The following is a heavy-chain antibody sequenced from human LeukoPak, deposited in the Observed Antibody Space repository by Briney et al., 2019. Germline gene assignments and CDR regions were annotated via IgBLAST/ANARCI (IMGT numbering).Heavy chain of an antibody. Sequence: SGRSLRLSCAASGFTFSSYAMHWVRQAPGKGLEWVAVISYDGSNKYYADSVKGRFTISRDNSKNTLYLQMNSLRAEDTAVYYCARETSSGWYLSFDYWGQGTLVTVSS. J-gene: IGHJ4*02. D-gene: IGHD6-19*01. CDR3: ARETSSGWYLSFDY. CDR1: GFTFSSYA. V-gene: IGHV3-30*04. CDR2: ISYDGSNK.